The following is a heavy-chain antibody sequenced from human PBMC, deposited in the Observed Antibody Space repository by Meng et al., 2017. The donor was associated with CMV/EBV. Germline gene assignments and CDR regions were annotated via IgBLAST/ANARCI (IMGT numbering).Heavy chain of an antibody. CDR2: IYPNSGGT. CDR1: GYTFTGYY. Sequence: QVQLLQSGAAVKKPAASVKVSCKASGYTFTGYYMHWVRQAPGQGLEWMGWIYPNSGGTHYAQKFQDRVTMTRDTSISTVYMELSRLTSDDTAVYYCVRDHNWGPDYWGQGTLVTVSS. J-gene: IGHJ4*02. V-gene: IGHV1-2*02. D-gene: IGHD1-1*01. CDR3: VRDHNWGPDY.